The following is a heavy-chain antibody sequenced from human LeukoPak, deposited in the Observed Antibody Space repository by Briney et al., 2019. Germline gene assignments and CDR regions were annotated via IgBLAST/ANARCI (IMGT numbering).Heavy chain of an antibody. V-gene: IGHV4-34*01. J-gene: IGHJ4*02. CDR2: INHSGST. D-gene: IGHD3-22*01. CDR3: ARGRTYYYDSSGYYYLDY. CDR1: GGSFSGYY. Sequence: SETLSLTCAVYGGSFSGYYWRWIRQPPGKGLEWIGEINHSGSTNYNPSLKSRVTISVDTSKNQFSLKLSSVTAADTAVYYCARGRTYYYDSSGYYYLDYWGQGTLVTVSS.